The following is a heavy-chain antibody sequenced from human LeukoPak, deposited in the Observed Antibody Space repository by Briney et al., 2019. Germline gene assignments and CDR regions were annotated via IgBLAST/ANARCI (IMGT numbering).Heavy chain of an antibody. V-gene: IGHV4-30-4*01. D-gene: IGHD3-10*01. CDR1: GGSISSGNYF. J-gene: IGHJ3*02. Sequence: SETLSLTCTVSGGSISSGNYFWSWIRQPPGKGLEWIGYIYFNGNTYYNPSLTSRVTMSVDTSTNQFSLKLSSVTAADTAVYYCARAPGVDYYGSGSYFAFDIWGQGTMVTVSS. CDR2: IYFNGNT. CDR3: ARAPGVDYYGSGSYFAFDI.